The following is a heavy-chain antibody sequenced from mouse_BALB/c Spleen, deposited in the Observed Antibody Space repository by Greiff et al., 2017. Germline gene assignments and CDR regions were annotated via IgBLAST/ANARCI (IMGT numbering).Heavy chain of an antibody. CDR2: IWAGGST. CDR3: ARGGVYYYGSSYWYFDV. V-gene: IGHV2-9*02. Sequence: VKLMESGPGLVAPSQSLSITCTVSGFSLTSYGVHWVRQPPGKGLEWLGVIWAGGSTNYNSALMSRLSISKDNSKSQVFLKMNSLQTDDTAMYYCARGGVYYYGSSYWYFDVWGAGTTVTVSS. J-gene: IGHJ1*01. D-gene: IGHD1-1*01. CDR1: GFSLTSYG.